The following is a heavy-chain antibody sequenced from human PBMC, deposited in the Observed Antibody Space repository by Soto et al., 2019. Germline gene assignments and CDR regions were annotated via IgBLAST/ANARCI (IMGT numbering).Heavy chain of an antibody. CDR2: IIPIAAIA. V-gene: IGHV1-69*02. Sequence: SVKVSCKASGGTFSRYTINWVRQAPGQGHEWMGRIIPIAAIANYTQKFQGRVTITVDKSSTTAYMELSSLRSDDTAVYYCARGSTIVRGAPSWFDPWGQGTLVTSPQ. J-gene: IGHJ5*02. CDR3: ARGSTIVRGAPSWFDP. D-gene: IGHD3-10*01. CDR1: GGTFSRYT.